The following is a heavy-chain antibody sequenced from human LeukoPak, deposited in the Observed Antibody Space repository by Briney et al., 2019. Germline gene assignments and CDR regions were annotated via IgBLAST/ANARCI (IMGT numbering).Heavy chain of an antibody. CDR2: IYSGGST. CDR3: ARDGWFGELKDSV. V-gene: IGHV3-66*01. CDR1: VYSISSDYY. J-gene: IGHJ4*02. D-gene: IGHD3-10*01. Sequence: ETLSLTCTVSVYSISSDYYWGWIRQPPGKALEWVSVIYSGGSTYYADSVKGRFTISRDNSKNTLYLQMNSLRAEDTAVYYCARDGWFGELKDSVWGQGTLVTVSS.